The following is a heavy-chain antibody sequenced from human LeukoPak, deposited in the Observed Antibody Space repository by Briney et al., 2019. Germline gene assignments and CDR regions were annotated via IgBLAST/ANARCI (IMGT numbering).Heavy chain of an antibody. Sequence: SETLSLTCAVYGGTFSGYYWSWIRQPPGKKLEWVGESNDSGGTNYNPSLKSRVTISADKSKNQVSLRLTSVTAADTAVYYCARLSVIVGAALEYYYYYMDVWGQGTTVTVSS. D-gene: IGHD1-26*01. CDR2: SNDSGGT. CDR3: ARLSVIVGAALEYYYYYMDV. V-gene: IGHV4-34*01. CDR1: GGTFSGYY. J-gene: IGHJ6*03.